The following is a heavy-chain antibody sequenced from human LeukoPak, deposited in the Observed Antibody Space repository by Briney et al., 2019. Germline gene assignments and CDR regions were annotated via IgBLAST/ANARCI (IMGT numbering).Heavy chain of an antibody. CDR1: GGTFSSYA. CDR2: IIPILGIA. CDR3: AVYGYCSSTSCSPP. D-gene: IGHD2-2*01. V-gene: IGHV1-69*04. J-gene: IGHJ5*02. Sequence: SVKVSCKASGGTFSSYAISWVRQAPGQGLEWMGRIIPILGIANYAQKFQGRVTITADKSTSTAYMELSSPRSEDTAVYYCAVYGYCSSTSCSPPWGQGTLVTVSS.